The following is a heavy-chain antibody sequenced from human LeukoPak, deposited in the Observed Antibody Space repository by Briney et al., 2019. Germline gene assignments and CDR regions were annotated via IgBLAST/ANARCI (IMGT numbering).Heavy chain of an antibody. Sequence: GGSLRLSRAASGFTFSSYSMNWVRQAPGKGLEWVSSISSSSSYIYYADSVKGRFTISRDNAKNSLYLQMNSLRAEDTAVYYCASYYYGSGTSLGYWGQGTLVTVSS. D-gene: IGHD3-10*01. CDR2: ISSSSSYI. V-gene: IGHV3-21*01. CDR1: GFTFSSYS. CDR3: ASYYYGSGTSLGY. J-gene: IGHJ4*02.